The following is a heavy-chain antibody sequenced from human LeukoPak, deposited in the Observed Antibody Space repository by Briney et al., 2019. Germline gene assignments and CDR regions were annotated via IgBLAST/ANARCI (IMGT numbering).Heavy chain of an antibody. D-gene: IGHD5-18*01. Sequence: PSETLSLTCTVSGGSISSYYWSWLRQPPGKGLEWIGYIYYSGSTNYNPSLKSRITISVDTSKNQFSLKLSSVTAADTAVYYCARVVYSYGPPVCYFDYWGQGTLVTVSS. CDR1: GGSISSYY. CDR3: ARVVYSYGPPVCYFDY. CDR2: IYYSGST. J-gene: IGHJ4*02. V-gene: IGHV4-59*01.